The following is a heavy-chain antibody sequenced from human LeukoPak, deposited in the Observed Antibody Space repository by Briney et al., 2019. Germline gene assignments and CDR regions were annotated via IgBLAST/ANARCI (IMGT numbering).Heavy chain of an antibody. Sequence: SETLSLTCAVSGGSISSGGYSWSWIRQPPGKGLEWIGYIYHSGSTYYNPSLKSRVTISVDRSKNQFSLKLSSVTAADTAVYYCARGNDFWSGYYSLGINWFDPWGQGTLVTVSS. CDR2: IYHSGST. CDR3: ARGNDFWSGYYSLGINWFDP. V-gene: IGHV4-30-2*01. J-gene: IGHJ5*02. D-gene: IGHD3-3*01. CDR1: GGSISSGGYS.